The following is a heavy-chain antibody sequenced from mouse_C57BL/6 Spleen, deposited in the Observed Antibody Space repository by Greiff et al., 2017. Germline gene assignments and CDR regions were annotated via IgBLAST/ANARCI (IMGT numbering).Heavy chain of an antibody. J-gene: IGHJ3*01. Sequence: QVQLQQSGPGLVQPSQSLSITCTVSGFSLTSYGVHWVRQPPGKGLEWLGVIWRGGSTDYNAAFISRLSISKDNSKSQVFFKMNSLQADDTAIYYCAKSDTTAPFAYWGQGTLVTVSA. CDR3: AKSDTTAPFAY. CDR1: GFSLTSYG. D-gene: IGHD1-2*01. CDR2: IWRGGST. V-gene: IGHV2-4*01.